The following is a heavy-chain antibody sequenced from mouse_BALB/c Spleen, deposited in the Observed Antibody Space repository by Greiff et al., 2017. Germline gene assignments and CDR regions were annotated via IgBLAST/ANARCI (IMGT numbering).Heavy chain of an antibody. D-gene: IGHD1-1*01. J-gene: IGHJ2*01. CDR1: GYTFTSYW. V-gene: IGHV1-69*02. CDR3: ARGGTTVVATDY. Sequence: VQRVESGAELVKPGASVKLSCKASGYTFTSYWMHWVKQRPGQGLEWIGEIDPSDSYTNYNQKFKGKATLTVDKSSSTAYMQLSSLTSEDSAVYYCARGGTTVVATDYWGQGTTLTVSS. CDR2: IDPSDSYT.